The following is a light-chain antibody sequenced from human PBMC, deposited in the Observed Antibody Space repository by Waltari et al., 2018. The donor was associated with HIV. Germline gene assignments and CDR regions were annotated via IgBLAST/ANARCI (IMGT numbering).Light chain of an antibody. CDR2: RNN. Sequence: QSVLTQPPSMSGTPGQRVIISCSGTTSSIGSNSVYWYQQLPGAAPKLLIYRNNQPPSGGPDRFSGSKSGTSASLAISGLRPEDEAMYFCAAWDNALGGHVVFGGGTNLTVL. CDR3: AAWDNALGGHVV. V-gene: IGLV1-47*02. J-gene: IGLJ2*01. CDR1: TSSIGSNS.